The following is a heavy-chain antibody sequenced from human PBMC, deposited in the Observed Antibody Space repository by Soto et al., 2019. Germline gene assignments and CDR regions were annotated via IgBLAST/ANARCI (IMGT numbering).Heavy chain of an antibody. J-gene: IGHJ4*02. Sequence: EVQLLDSGGGLVQPGGSLRLSCAASGFTFSNFAMCWVRQAPGKGLEWVSAISSRGETTYYADSVKGRFTISRDNSKNTVYQQMTSLRAEDTAIYYCANSFSPCGTNWHSHFDHWGQGALVTVSS. CDR2: ISSRGETT. V-gene: IGHV3-23*01. D-gene: IGHD1-7*01. CDR3: ANSFSPCGTNWHSHFDH. CDR1: GFTFSNFA.